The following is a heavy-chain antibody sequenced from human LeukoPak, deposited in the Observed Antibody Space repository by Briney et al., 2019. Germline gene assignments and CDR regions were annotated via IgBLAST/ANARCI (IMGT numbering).Heavy chain of an antibody. CDR1: GYTLTDLS. V-gene: IGHV1-24*01. J-gene: IGHJ3*02. CDR2: FDPEDGET. CDR3: AADSDSRVRLGELSSDLEAFDI. Sequence: ASVKVSCKVSGYTLTDLSVHWVRQTPGKGLEWMGGFDPEDGETIYAQKFQGRVTMTEDTSTDTAYMELSSLRSEDTAVYYCAADSDSRVRLGELSSDLEAFDIWGQGTLVTVSS. D-gene: IGHD3-16*02.